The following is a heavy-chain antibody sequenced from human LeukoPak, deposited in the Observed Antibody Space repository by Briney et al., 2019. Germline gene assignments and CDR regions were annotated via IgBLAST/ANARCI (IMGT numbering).Heavy chain of an antibody. D-gene: IGHD5-12*01. CDR3: ARGYTYFDY. V-gene: IGHV3-48*03. CDR1: GFTFSNYA. CDR2: ISSSGTNI. Sequence: GSLRLSCAASGFTFSNYAMHWVRQAPGKGPEWVSYISSSGTNIFYADSVKGRFTISRDNAKNSLYLQMNSLRADDTAVYSCARGYTYFDYWGQGTLVTVSS. J-gene: IGHJ4*02.